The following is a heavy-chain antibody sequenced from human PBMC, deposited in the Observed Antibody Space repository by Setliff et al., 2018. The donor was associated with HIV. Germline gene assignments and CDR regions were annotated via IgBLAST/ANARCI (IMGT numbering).Heavy chain of an antibody. CDR3: ARDLVVVPAAGHMDAYYMDV. J-gene: IGHJ6*03. D-gene: IGHD2-2*01. CDR2: IYSSGIT. CDR1: GDSFSSYY. V-gene: IGHV4-4*07. Sequence: TLSLTCTVSGDSFSSYYWSWIRQPAGKGPEWIGHIYSSGITNYNPSLKSRVTMSVDTPKKQFSLKLSSVTAADTAVYYCARDLVVVPAAGHMDAYYMDVWGKGT.